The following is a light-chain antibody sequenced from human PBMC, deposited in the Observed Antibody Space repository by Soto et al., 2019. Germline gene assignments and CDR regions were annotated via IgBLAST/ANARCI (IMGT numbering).Light chain of an antibody. CDR3: QQSFITPPLT. CDR1: QSIRTS. CDR2: GAS. J-gene: IGKJ4*01. Sequence: DIQMTQSPSSLSASIGDIITITCRARQSIRTSLNWYQQKPAKATKLLIYGASTLQNGVPSRFSGSGSATDYTITISGLQPEDFATYYCQQSFITPPLTFGGGTKVEMK. V-gene: IGKV1-39*01.